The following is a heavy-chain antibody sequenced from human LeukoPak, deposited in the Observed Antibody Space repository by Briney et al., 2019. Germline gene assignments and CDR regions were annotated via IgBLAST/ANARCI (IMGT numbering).Heavy chain of an antibody. CDR1: GGSISSYY. D-gene: IGHD5-18*01. CDR2: IYTSGST. V-gene: IGHV4-4*07. J-gene: IGHJ4*02. Sequence: SETLSLTCTVSGGSISSYYWSWIRQPAGKGLEWIGRIYTSGSTNYNPSLKSRVTMSVDTSKNQFSLKLSSVTAADTAVYYCASRGYSYGTLYYFDYWGQGALVTVSS. CDR3: ASRGYSYGTLYYFDY.